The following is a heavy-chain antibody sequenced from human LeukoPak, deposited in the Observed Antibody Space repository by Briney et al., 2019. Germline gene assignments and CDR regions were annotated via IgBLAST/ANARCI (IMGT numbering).Heavy chain of an antibody. D-gene: IGHD3-16*01. CDR2: TNANSGKT. CDR3: ARGGTVWGKFDA. J-gene: IGHJ5*02. V-gene: IGHV1-8*03. CDR1: GYPFGTYD. Sequence: GASVRVSCKASGYPFGTYDIDWVRQASGQGLEWMGWTNANSGKTGYAQKFQGRLSISVNTSTSTAYLVLSSLRSEDTALYYCARGGTVWGKFDARGQGTLVTVSS.